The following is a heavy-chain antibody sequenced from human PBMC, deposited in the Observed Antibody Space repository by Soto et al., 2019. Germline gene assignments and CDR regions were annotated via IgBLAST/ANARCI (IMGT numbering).Heavy chain of an antibody. J-gene: IGHJ3*01. CDR3: ARRDYYDSSGLGAFDV. CDR1: GYSFTNYW. Sequence: ESLKISCKGSGYSFTNYWIGWVRQMPGKGLEWMGIIYPGDSDTRYSPSFQGQVTISADKSISTAYLQWSSLKASDTAMYYCARRDYYDSSGLGAFDVWGQGTMVTVAS. V-gene: IGHV5-51*01. D-gene: IGHD3-22*01. CDR2: IYPGDSDT.